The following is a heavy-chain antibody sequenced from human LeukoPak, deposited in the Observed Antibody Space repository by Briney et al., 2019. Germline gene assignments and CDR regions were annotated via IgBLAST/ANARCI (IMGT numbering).Heavy chain of an antibody. D-gene: IGHD2-15*01. J-gene: IGHJ4*02. CDR3: AGYCSGGSCYGGYYFDY. CDR1: GGTFSSYA. Sequence: EASVKVSCKASGGTFSSYAISWVRQAPGQGLEWMGRIIPIFGTANYAQKFQGRVTITTVESTSTAYMELSSLRSEDTAVYYCAGYCSGGSCYGGYYFDYWGQGTLVTVSS. CDR2: IIPIFGTA. V-gene: IGHV1-69*05.